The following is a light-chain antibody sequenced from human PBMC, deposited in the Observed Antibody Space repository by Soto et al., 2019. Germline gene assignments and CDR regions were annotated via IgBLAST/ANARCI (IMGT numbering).Light chain of an antibody. CDR3: AAWDDSLSSWV. Sequence: QAVVTQPPSASGTPGQRVTISCSGSSSNIGSRHVYWYQQVPGAAPKLLIYKDDQRPSGVPDRFSGSKSGTSASLAISGLRSEDEADYYCAAWDDSLSSWVFGGGTKLTVL. CDR1: SSNIGSRH. J-gene: IGLJ3*02. CDR2: KDD. V-gene: IGLV1-47*01.